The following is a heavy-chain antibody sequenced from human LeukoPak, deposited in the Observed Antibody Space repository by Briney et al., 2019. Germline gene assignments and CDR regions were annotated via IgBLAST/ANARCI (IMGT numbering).Heavy chain of an antibody. CDR2: IYTSGST. J-gene: IGHJ4*02. Sequence: SETLSLTCTVSGGSISSGSYYWSWIRQPAGKGLEWIGRIYTSGSTNYNPSLKSRVTISVDTSKNQFSLKLSSVTAADTAVYYCARRRFSGDPFRSDSDYWGQGTLVTVSS. CDR1: GGSISSGSYY. CDR3: ARRRFSGDPFRSDSDY. V-gene: IGHV4-61*02. D-gene: IGHD4-17*01.